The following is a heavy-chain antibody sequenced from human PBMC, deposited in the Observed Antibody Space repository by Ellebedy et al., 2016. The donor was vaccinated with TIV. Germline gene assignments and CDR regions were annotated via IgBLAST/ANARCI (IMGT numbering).Heavy chain of an antibody. CDR1: GYSFTSYW. CDR2: IRPRDSET. CDR3: ARDGVSHLSIGVDGLDY. V-gene: IGHV5-51*01. D-gene: IGHD3-10*01. Sequence: ASVKVSCKGSGYSFTSYWIGWVRQMPGKGLEWMGSIRPRDSETKYSPSFEGRVTISADNSISTAYLQWSSVKASDTAMYYCARDGVSHLSIGVDGLDYWGQGALITVSS. J-gene: IGHJ4*02.